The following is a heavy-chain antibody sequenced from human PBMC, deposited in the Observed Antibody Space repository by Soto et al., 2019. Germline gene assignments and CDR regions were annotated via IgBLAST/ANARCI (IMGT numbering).Heavy chain of an antibody. J-gene: IGHJ5*02. Sequence: PSETLSLTCAVSGGSISSGGYSWSWIRQPPGKGLEWIGYIYHSGSTYYNPSLKSRVTISVDRSKNQFSLKLSSVTAADTAVYYCARVGAYEGGFLNWFDPWGQGTLVTVSS. CDR2: IYHSGST. CDR3: ARVGAYEGGFLNWFDP. V-gene: IGHV4-30-2*01. CDR1: GGSISSGGYS. D-gene: IGHD1-26*01.